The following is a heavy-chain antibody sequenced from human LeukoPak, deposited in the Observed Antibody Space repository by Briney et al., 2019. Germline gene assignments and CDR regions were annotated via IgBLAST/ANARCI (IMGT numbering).Heavy chain of an antibody. Sequence: GGSLRLSWAASGFTFNNYAMSWVRQAPGKGLEWDSAISTSGGTTYYADSVKGRFTISRDNSENTLFLQMNSLRAEDTAVYYCAKEPREYCSSTSCPNWFDSWGQGTLVTVSS. CDR2: ISTSGGTT. CDR1: GFTFNNYA. CDR3: AKEPREYCSSTSCPNWFDS. D-gene: IGHD2-2*01. J-gene: IGHJ5*01. V-gene: IGHV3-23*01.